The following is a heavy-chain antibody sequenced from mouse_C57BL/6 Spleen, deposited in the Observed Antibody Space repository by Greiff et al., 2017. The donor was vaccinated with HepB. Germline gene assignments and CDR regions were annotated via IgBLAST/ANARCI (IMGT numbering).Heavy chain of an antibody. Sequence: VQLQQSGPELVKPGASVKISCKASGYAFSSSWMNWVKQRPGKGLEWIGRIYPGDGDTNYNGKFKGKATLTADKSSSTAYMQLSSLTSEDSAVYFCAREREPAMDYWGQRTSVTVSS. CDR1: GYAFSSSW. J-gene: IGHJ4*01. CDR2: IYPGDGDT. V-gene: IGHV1-82*01. CDR3: AREREPAMDY.